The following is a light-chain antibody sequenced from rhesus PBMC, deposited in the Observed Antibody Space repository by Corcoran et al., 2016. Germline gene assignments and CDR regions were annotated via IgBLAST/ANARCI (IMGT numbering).Light chain of an antibody. CDR3: QQHDNSPFP. V-gene: IGKV1-69*01. Sequence: DIQMTQSPSSLSASVGDRVTITCRASQGISNWLAWYQQKPGKAPKLLIYRASNLETGVPSRFSGSGSGTDFTLTSSSLQPEDIATYYCQQHDNSPFPFGPGTKLDIK. J-gene: IGKJ3*01. CDR2: RAS. CDR1: QGISNW.